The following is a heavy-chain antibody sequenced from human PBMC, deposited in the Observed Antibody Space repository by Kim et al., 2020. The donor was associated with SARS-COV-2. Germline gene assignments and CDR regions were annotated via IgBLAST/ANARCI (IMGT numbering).Heavy chain of an antibody. V-gene: IGHV4-61*01. D-gene: IGHD3-3*01. J-gene: IGHJ6*02. Sequence: SETLSLTCTVSGGSVSSGSYYWSWIRQPPGKGLEWIGYIYYSGSTNYNPSLKSRVTISVDTSKNQFSLKLSSVTAADTAVYYCARGSDPLEWLLPIYYYYGMDVWGQGTTVTVSS. CDR1: GGSVSSGSYY. CDR2: IYYSGST. CDR3: ARGSDPLEWLLPIYYYYGMDV.